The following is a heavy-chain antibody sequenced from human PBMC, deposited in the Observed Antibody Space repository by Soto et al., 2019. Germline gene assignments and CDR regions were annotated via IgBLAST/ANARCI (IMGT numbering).Heavy chain of an antibody. D-gene: IGHD3-10*01. CDR3: AGYYYGSGSPYGMAV. CDR2: INAGNGNT. Sequence: QVQLVQSGAEVKKPGASVKVSCKASGYTFTSYAMHWVRQAPGQRLEWMGWINAGNGNTKYSQKFQGRVTITRDTSASTAYMELSSLRSEDTAVYYCAGYYYGSGSPYGMAVWGQGTTVTVSS. V-gene: IGHV1-3*01. J-gene: IGHJ6*02. CDR1: GYTFTSYA.